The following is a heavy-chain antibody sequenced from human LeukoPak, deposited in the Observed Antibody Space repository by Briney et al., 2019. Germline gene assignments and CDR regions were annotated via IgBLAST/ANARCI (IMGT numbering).Heavy chain of an antibody. CDR2: ISSSSTYI. CDR3: ARDLSVGAKPDLGFDY. J-gene: IGHJ4*02. Sequence: GGSLRLSCATSGFTFSSYNMNWVRQAPGKGLEWVSSISSSSTYIYYADSMKGRFTISRDNAKNSLYLQMNSLRAEDTAVYYCARDLSVGAKPDLGFDYWGQGSLVTVSS. D-gene: IGHD1-26*01. CDR1: GFTFSSYN. V-gene: IGHV3-21*01.